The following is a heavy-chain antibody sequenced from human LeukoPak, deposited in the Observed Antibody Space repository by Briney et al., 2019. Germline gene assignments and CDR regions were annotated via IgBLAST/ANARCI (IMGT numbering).Heavy chain of an antibody. Sequence: SECVSLTCTVSGGSMTYYYWTWIRQPPGKGLEWIGYIYYSGNTNYNPSLKSRVTISVDTSKNQFSLMLGSVTAADTAVFYCARQRGGYVDYWGQGTLVSVSS. CDR1: GGSMTYYY. CDR3: ARQRGGYVDY. V-gene: IGHV4-59*08. J-gene: IGHJ4*02. CDR2: IYYSGNT. D-gene: IGHD2-15*01.